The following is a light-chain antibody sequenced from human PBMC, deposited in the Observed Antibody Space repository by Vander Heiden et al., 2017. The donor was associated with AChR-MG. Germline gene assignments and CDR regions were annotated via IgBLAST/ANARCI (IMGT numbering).Light chain of an antibody. V-gene: IGLV1-36*01. Sequence: QPVLTQPPSVSEAPRQRVTISCSGSSSNIGNNPVNWYVQLPGQAPKLLIYYNDLVPSGVSDRFSGSKSGTSASLAIRGLQSEDEADYYCASWDDRLNVVVFGGGTKLNVL. J-gene: IGLJ2*01. CDR3: ASWDDRLNVVV. CDR2: YND. CDR1: SSNIGNNP.